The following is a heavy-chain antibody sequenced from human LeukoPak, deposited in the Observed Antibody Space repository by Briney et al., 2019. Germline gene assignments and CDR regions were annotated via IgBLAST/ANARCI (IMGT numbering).Heavy chain of an antibody. CDR1: EGTFGAYS. J-gene: IGHJ4*02. V-gene: IGHV1-69*01. CDR2: INPIFNIL. Sequence: SVKVSCKASEGTFGAYSIDWVRQAPGQGLDWVGGINPIFNILYYAQNFQGRVTITADESTNTAFLELDSLKHDDTAVYYCAAGRGLGELFFDYWGPGTLVTVSS. D-gene: IGHD3-10*01. CDR3: AAGRGLGELFFDY.